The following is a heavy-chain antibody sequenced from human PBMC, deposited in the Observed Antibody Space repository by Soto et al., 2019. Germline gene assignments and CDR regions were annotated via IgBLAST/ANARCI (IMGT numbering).Heavy chain of an antibody. V-gene: IGHV5-10-1*01. CDR1: GYSFTNYW. D-gene: IGHD2-15*01. CDR3: ARLYCSGGSCQSLGAFDI. J-gene: IGHJ3*02. CDR2: IDPSDSYS. Sequence: PGESLKISCKGSGYSFTNYWISWVRQMPGKGLEWMGRIDPSDSYSNTSPSFRGHVTLSVDKSISTAYLQWSSLKASDTAMYYCARLYCSGGSCQSLGAFDIWGQGTMVTVSS.